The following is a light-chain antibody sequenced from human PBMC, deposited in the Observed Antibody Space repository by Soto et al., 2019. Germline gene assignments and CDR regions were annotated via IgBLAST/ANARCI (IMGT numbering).Light chain of an antibody. V-gene: IGLV2-23*02. CDR2: EVS. Sequence: QSALTQPASVSGSPGQSITISCTGTSSDVGSHNLVSWYQQHSGQAPKLMIYEVSKRPLGVSTRFSASKSGNTASLTISGLQAEYDADYFCCSYGGSMAVFGGGTQLTVL. CDR1: SSDVGSHNL. J-gene: IGLJ7*01. CDR3: CSYGGSMAV.